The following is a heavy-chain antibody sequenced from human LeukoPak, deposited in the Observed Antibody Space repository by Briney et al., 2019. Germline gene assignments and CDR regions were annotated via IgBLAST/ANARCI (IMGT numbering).Heavy chain of an antibody. CDR3: ARGASGYCSGGSCYWGDWFDP. Sequence: ASVKVSCKASGYTFTSYVISWVGQAPGQGLEWMGWISAYNGNTNYAQKLRGRVTMTTDTSTSTAYMELRSLRSDDTAVYYCARGASGYCSGGSCYWGDWFDPWGQGTLVTVSS. CDR1: GYTFTSYV. CDR2: ISAYNGNT. D-gene: IGHD2-15*01. V-gene: IGHV1-18*01. J-gene: IGHJ5*02.